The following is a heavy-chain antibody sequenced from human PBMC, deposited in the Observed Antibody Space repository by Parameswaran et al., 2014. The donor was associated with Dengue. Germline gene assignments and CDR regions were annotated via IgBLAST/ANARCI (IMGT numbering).Heavy chain of an antibody. V-gene: IGHV1-69*13. CDR3: ARARAAGPHDSSGYHSGYYYYGMDV. CDR2: IIPIFGTA. J-gene: IGHJ6*02. Sequence: SVKVSCKASGGTFSSYAISWVRQAPGQGLEWMGGIIPIFGTANYAQKFQGRVTITADESTSTAYMELSSLRSEDTAVYYCARARAAGPHDSSGYHSGYYYYGMDVWGQGTTVTVSS. D-gene: IGHD3-22*01. CDR1: GGTFSSYA.